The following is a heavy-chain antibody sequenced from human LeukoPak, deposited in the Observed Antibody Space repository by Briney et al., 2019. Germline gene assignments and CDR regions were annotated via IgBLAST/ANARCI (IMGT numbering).Heavy chain of an antibody. CDR2: IYYSGST. CDR1: GGSFSGYY. D-gene: IGHD1-26*01. CDR3: ARHRSYQGWFDP. J-gene: IGHJ5*02. V-gene: IGHV4-59*08. Sequence: SETLSLTCAVYGGSFSGYYWSWIRQPPGKGLEWIGYIYYSGSTNYNPSLKSRVTISVDTSKNQFSLKLSSVTAADTAVYYCARHRSYQGWFDPWGQGTLVTVSS.